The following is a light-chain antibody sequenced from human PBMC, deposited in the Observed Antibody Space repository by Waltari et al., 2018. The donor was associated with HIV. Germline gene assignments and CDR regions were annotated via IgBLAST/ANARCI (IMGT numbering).Light chain of an antibody. Sequence: EIVLTQSPATLSLSPGERATLSCRASHSVSSYLAWYQTKVGQAPRLLVYDASSRASGIPARFSGSGSGTDFTLTISSLEPEDFAVYYCQQGSSWPLTFGGGTKVEIK. CDR2: DAS. CDR3: QQGSSWPLT. J-gene: IGKJ4*01. V-gene: IGKV3-11*01. CDR1: HSVSSY.